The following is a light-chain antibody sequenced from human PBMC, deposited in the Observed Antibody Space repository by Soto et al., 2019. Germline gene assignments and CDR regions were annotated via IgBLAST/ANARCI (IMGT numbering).Light chain of an antibody. CDR2: DVS. V-gene: IGLV2-14*01. J-gene: IGLJ1*01. CDR3: GSHTSSDTLYV. CDR1: SSDVGGSNY. Sequence: QSALTQPASVSGSPGQSITISCTGTSSDVGGSNYVSWYQQHPGKAPKLIIYDVSNRPSGVSNRFSGSKSGNTASLTISGLPAEDEADYYCGSHTSSDTLYVFGTGTKVTVL.